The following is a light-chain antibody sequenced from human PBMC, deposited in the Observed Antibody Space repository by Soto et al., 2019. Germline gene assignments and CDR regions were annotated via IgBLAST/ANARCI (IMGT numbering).Light chain of an antibody. J-gene: IGKJ4*01. CDR2: AAS. CDR3: QQVNSYPLT. V-gene: IGKV1-9*01. Sequence: DIQLTQAPSFLSASVGDRGTITCRASQGISTYLVWYRQKPGKAPKLLIYAASTLQSGVPSRFSGTGSGTEFTLTISSLQPEDFATYYCQQVNSYPLTFGGGTKVEIK. CDR1: QGISTY.